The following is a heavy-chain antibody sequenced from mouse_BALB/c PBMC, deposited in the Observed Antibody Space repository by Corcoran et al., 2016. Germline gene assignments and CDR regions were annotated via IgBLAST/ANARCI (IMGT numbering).Heavy chain of an antibody. CDR1: GFYINDTY. CDR3: ARWDWYFDV. Sequence: EVQLQQSGAELVKPGASVKLSCTASGFYINDTYMHWVKQRHEQGLEWIGRIDPANGNTKYDPKFQGKATITADTSSNTAYLQLSSLTSEDTAVYYCARWDWYFDVWGAGTTVTVSS. J-gene: IGHJ1*01. V-gene: IGHV14-3*02. CDR2: IDPANGNT.